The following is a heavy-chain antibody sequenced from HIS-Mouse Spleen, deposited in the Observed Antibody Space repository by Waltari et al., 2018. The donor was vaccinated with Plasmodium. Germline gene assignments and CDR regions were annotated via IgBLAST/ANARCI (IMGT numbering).Heavy chain of an antibody. CDR2: NNHRGST. CDR3: ARVTSSGVYWYFDL. CDR1: GGSFSGYY. D-gene: IGHD3-3*01. Sequence: QVQLQQWGAGLLKPSETLSLTCAVYGGSFSGYYWRWIRQPPGKGLEWIGENNHRGSTNYNPSLKSRGTISVDTSKNQFSLKLSSVTAADTAVYYCARVTSSGVYWYFDLWGRGTLVTVSS. J-gene: IGHJ2*01. V-gene: IGHV4-34*01.